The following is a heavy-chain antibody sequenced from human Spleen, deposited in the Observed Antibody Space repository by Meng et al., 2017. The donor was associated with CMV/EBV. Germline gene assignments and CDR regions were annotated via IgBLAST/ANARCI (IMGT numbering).Heavy chain of an antibody. CDR1: GFTFSSSD. Sequence: GGSLRLSCAASGFTFSSSDMHWVRQPTGKGLEWVSAIGIVGDTYYAGSVKGRFTISRDNSKDTLYLQMNRLRTDDTGVYFCARDGVSLYSSSFDIWGQGTMVTVSS. CDR3: ARDGVSLYSSSFDI. CDR2: IGIVGDT. J-gene: IGHJ3*02. D-gene: IGHD6-13*01. V-gene: IGHV3-13*01.